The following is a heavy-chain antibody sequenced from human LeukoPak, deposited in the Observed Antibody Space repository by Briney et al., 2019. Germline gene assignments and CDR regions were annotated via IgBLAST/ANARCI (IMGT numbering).Heavy chain of an antibody. CDR1: GFTFSSYS. CDR3: ARETSSWYKEGPFDY. J-gene: IGHJ4*02. CDR2: ISSSSSYI. D-gene: IGHD6-13*01. Sequence: GGSLRLSCAASGFTFSSYSMNWVRQAPGKGLEWVSSISSSSSYIYYADSVKGRFTISRDNAKNSLYLQMNSLRAEDTAVYYCARETSSWYKEGPFDYWGQGTLVTVSS. V-gene: IGHV3-21*01.